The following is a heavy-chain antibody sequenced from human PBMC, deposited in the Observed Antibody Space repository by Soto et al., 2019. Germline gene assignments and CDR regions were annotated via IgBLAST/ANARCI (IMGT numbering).Heavy chain of an antibody. CDR3: ARGVLPVSSTSWFDP. CDR2: ISRSSTYI. D-gene: IGHD3-16*01. Sequence: EVQLVESGGGLVNPGGSLRLSCVVSGFPFSTSNMNWVRQAPGKGLEWVSFISRSSTYIYYADSVKGRLTIPRDDAENSLLLQMNSLRAEDTAVHYCARGVLPVSSTSWFDPWGQGPLVTVSS. CDR1: GFPFSTSN. J-gene: IGHJ5*02. V-gene: IGHV3-21*01.